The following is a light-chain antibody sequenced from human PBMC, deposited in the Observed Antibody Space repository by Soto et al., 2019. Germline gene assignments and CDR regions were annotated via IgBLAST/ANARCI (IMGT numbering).Light chain of an antibody. CDR2: DVS. V-gene: IGLV2-14*03. CDR1: SCDVGGYNF. J-gene: IGLJ1*01. Sequence: QSALTQPASVSGFPGQSITISCTGTSCDVGGYNFVSWYQHHPGKAPKLIIYDVSNRPSGVSNRFSGSKSGNTASLTISGLQAEDEADYYCTSYTSSITYVFGTGTKLTVL. CDR3: TSYTSSITYV.